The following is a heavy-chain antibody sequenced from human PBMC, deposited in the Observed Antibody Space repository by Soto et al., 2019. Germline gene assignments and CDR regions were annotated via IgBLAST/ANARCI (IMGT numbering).Heavy chain of an antibody. J-gene: IGHJ4*02. V-gene: IGHV3-66*04. CDR2: IYSGGST. CDR1: GVTVSSNY. Sequence: GGSLRLSCAASGVTVSSNYMSWVRQAPGKGLEWVSVIYSGGSTYYAVSVKGRFTISRDNSKNTLYLQMNSLRAEDTAVYYCARHGYNYGGGYFDYWGQGTLVTVSS. CDR3: ARHGYNYGGGYFDY. D-gene: IGHD5-18*01.